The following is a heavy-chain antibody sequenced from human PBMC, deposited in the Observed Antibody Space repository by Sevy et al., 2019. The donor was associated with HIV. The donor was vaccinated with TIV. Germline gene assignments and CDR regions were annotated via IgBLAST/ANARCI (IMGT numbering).Heavy chain of an antibody. CDR1: GFTFSSYS. D-gene: IGHD2-21*02. CDR2: ISSSSSYI. V-gene: IGHV3-21*01. J-gene: IGHJ6*02. Sequence: GGSLRLSCAASGFTFSSYSMNWVRQAPGKGLEWVSSISSSSSYIYYADSVKGRFTISRDNAKNSLYLQMNSLRAEDTAVYYWARGHRRGVTVYYYGMDVWGQGTTVTVSS. CDR3: ARGHRRGVTVYYYGMDV.